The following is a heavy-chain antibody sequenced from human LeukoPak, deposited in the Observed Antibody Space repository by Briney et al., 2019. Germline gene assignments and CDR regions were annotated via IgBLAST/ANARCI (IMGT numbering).Heavy chain of an antibody. CDR1: GGSFSGYY. V-gene: IGHV4-34*01. D-gene: IGHD3-16*01. CDR2: INHSGST. Sequence: PSETLSLTCAVYGGSFSGYYWSWIRQPPGKGLEWIGEINHSGSTNYNPSLKSRVTISVDTSKNQFSLKLSSVTAADTAVYYCARDLFPHFGENDYWGQGTLVTVSS. CDR3: ARDLFPHFGENDY. J-gene: IGHJ4*02.